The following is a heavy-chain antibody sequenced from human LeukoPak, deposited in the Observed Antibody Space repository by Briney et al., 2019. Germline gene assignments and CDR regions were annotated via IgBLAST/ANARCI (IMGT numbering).Heavy chain of an antibody. D-gene: IGHD6-13*01. CDR1: GGSISSSSYY. Sequence: SETLSLTCTVSGGSISSSSYYWGWIRQPPGKGLEWIGSIYYSGSTYYNPSLKSRVTISVDTSKNQFSLKLSSVTAADTAMYYCARRSSWYGKYYFDYWGQGTLVTVSS. V-gene: IGHV4-39*07. J-gene: IGHJ4*02. CDR3: ARRSSWYGKYYFDY. CDR2: IYYSGST.